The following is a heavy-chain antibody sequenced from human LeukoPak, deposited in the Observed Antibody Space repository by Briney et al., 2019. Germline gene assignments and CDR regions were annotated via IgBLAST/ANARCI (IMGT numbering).Heavy chain of an antibody. CDR1: GGSFSGYY. D-gene: IGHD3-10*01. J-gene: IGHJ4*02. CDR3: ARHDYYYYGSGSYRGFRY. Sequence: SETLSLTCAAYGGSFSGYYWSWIRQPPGKGLEWIGEINHSGSTNYNPSLKSRVTISVDTSKNQFSLKLSSVTAADTAVYYCARHDYYYYGSGSYRGFRYWGQGTLVTVSS. V-gene: IGHV4-34*01. CDR2: INHSGST.